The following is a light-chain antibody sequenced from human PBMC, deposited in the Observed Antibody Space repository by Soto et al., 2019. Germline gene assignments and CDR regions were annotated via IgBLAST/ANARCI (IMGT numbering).Light chain of an antibody. V-gene: IGLV2-23*02. CDR2: EVT. J-gene: IGLJ3*02. CDR3: CSFANNNTPSWV. Sequence: QSALTQPASVSGSPGQSITISCTGTSSDVGRYNLVSWYQHHPGKAPKLIISEVTKRPSGVSNRFSGSKSGNTASLTISGLQAEDEADYYCCSFANNNTPSWVFGGGTKVTVL. CDR1: SSDVGRYNL.